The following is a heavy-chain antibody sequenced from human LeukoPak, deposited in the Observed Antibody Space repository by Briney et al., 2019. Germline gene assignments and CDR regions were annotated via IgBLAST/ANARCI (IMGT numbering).Heavy chain of an antibody. Sequence: ASVKVSCKASGYTFTSYYMHWVRQAPGQGLEWMGWINPNSGGTNYAQKFQGRVTMTRDTSTSTAYMELRSLRSDDTAVYYCARDASNYYGSGSYFHWFDPWGQGTLVTVSS. CDR2: INPNSGGT. J-gene: IGHJ5*02. D-gene: IGHD3-10*01. CDR3: ARDASNYYGSGSYFHWFDP. CDR1: GYTFTSYY. V-gene: IGHV1-2*02.